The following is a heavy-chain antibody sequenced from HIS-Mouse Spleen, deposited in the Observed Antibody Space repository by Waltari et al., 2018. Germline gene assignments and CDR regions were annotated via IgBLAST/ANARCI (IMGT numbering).Heavy chain of an antibody. CDR2: FNYMGST. J-gene: IGHJ3*02. CDR1: GGSISSSSYY. Sequence: QLQLQESGPGLVKPSETLSLTCTVSGGSISSSSYYWGWIRKPPGKGLEGIGSFNYMGSTYNNPSLMSRVTISVDTSKNQFSLKLGSVTAADTAVYYCARAPTGFLEWFDAFDIWGQGTMVTVSS. V-gene: IGHV4-39*07. CDR3: ARAPTGFLEWFDAFDI. D-gene: IGHD3-3*01.